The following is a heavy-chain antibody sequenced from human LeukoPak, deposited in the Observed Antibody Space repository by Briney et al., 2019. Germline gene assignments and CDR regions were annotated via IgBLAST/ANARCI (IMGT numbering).Heavy chain of an antibody. CDR2: INPNSGGT. J-gene: IGHJ6*02. CDR1: GYTFTGYH. V-gene: IGHV1-2*04. CDR3: ARDHGEYSSSFYYYYGMDV. Sequence: ASVTVSCKASGYTFTGYHMHWVRQAPGQGLEWMGWINPNSGGTNYAQKFQGWVTMTRDTSISTAYMELSRLRSDDTAVYYCARDHGEYSSSFYYYYGMDVWGQGTTVTVSS. D-gene: IGHD6-6*01.